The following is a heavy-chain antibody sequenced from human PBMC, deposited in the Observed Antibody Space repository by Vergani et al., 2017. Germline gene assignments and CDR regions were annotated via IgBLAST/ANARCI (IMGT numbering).Heavy chain of an antibody. J-gene: IGHJ5*02. CDR3: ASDTHSGQRADR. V-gene: IGHV4-59*11. CDR2: IHYSENT. Sequence: QVQLQESGPGLVKSSETLSLTCSVSFDSIRNLYCNWIPQPPGKGLEWIGSIHYSENTNYNPSLKTLVTISVDTSKNQFSLTLTSVTAADTAVYYCASDTHSGQRADRWGQGILVTVTS. CDR1: FDSIRNLY. D-gene: IGHD6-19*01.